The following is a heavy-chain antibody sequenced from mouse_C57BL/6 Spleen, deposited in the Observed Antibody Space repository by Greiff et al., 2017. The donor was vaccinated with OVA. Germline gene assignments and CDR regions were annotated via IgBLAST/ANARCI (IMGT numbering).Heavy chain of an antibody. CDR2: LSSGGSYT. CDR3: ARRNDYDDGPYYCDY. D-gene: IGHD2-4*01. V-gene: IGHV5-6*02. Sequence: EVKLVESGGDLVKPGGSLKLSCAASGFTFSSYGMSWVRQTPDKRLEWVATLSSGGSYTYSPDSGKGRFTISRDNAKNTLYLQMSSLKSEDTAMYYCARRNDYDDGPYYCDYWGQGTTLTVSS. CDR1: GFTFSSYG. J-gene: IGHJ2*01.